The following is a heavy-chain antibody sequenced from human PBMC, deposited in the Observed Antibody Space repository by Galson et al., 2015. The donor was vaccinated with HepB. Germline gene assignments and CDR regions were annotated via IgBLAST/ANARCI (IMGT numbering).Heavy chain of an antibody. V-gene: IGHV3-21*01. CDR2: VSSSSSYI. Sequence: SLRLSCAASGFTFSSYSMNWVRQAPGKGLEWVSSVSSSSSYIYYADSVKGRFTISRDNAKNSLYLQMNSLRAEDTAVYYCARDRQIVFVGSYWVPDAFDIWGQGTMVTVSS. D-gene: IGHD1-26*01. CDR1: GFTFSSYS. J-gene: IGHJ3*02. CDR3: ARDRQIVFVGSYWVPDAFDI.